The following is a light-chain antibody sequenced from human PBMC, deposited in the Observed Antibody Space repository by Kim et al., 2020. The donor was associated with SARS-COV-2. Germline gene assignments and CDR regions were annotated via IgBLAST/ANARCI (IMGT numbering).Light chain of an antibody. Sequence: DIQMTQSPSSLSASVGDRVTITCQASQDISNYLNWYQQKPGKAPKLLIYDASNLETGVSSRFSGSGSGTDFTFTISSLQPEDVATYYCQKYANLPPLTFGGGTKVDIK. J-gene: IGKJ4*01. V-gene: IGKV1-33*01. CDR2: DAS. CDR1: QDISNY. CDR3: QKYANLPPLT.